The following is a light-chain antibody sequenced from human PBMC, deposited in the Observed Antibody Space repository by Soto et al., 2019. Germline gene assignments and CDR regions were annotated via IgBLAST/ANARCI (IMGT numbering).Light chain of an antibody. CDR1: SSNIGAGYD. Sequence: QSVLTQPPSVSGAPGQRVTISCTGSSSNIGAGYDVHWYQQLPGTAPKLLIYRNHNRPSGVPDRFSGSKSGTSASLAITGLQAEDEADYYCQSFDSSLSGWVFGGGTKLTVL. CDR3: QSFDSSLSGWV. CDR2: RNH. J-gene: IGLJ3*02. V-gene: IGLV1-40*01.